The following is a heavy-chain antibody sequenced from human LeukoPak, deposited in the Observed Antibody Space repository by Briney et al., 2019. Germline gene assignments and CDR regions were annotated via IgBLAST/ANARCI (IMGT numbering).Heavy chain of an antibody. CDR1: RFSFSGYA. J-gene: IGHJ4*02. CDR2: ISGSGAST. D-gene: IGHD2-2*02. Sequence: PVGSLRLSCTSSRFSFSGYAMIWVRQAPGKGLELDSTISGSGASTFYADSVRCRFITSKDIPSNIVYLQMNSLRAEDTAVYYCAKGSRGYTNYYFDFWGQGTLVTVSS. CDR3: AKGSRGYTNYYFDF. V-gene: IGHV3-23*01.